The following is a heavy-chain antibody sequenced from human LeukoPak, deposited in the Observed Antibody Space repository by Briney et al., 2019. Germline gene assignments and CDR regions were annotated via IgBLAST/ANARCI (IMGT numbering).Heavy chain of an antibody. J-gene: IGHJ6*02. CDR2: MKPNSGNT. Sequence: SVKVSCKASGYTFTSYDINWVRQATGQGLEWMRWMKPNSGNTGYAQKFQGRVTMTRNTSISTAYMELSSLRSEDTAVYYCARARFLEWFYYYYGMDVWGQGTTVTVSS. D-gene: IGHD3-3*01. CDR1: GYTFTSYD. V-gene: IGHV1-8*01. CDR3: ARARFLEWFYYYYGMDV.